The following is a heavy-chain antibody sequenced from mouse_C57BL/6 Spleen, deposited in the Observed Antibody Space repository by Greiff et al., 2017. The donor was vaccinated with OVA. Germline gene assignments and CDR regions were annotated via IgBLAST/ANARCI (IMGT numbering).Heavy chain of an antibody. CDR2: IDPSDSET. CDR3: ARHYDYAGRALDY. Sequence: QVQLQQPGAELVRPGSSVKLSCKASGYTFTSYWMHWVKQRPIQGLEWIGNIDPSDSETHYNQKFKDKATLTVDKSSSTAYMQLSSLTSEDSAVYYCARHYDYAGRALDYWGQGTTLTVSS. CDR1: GYTFTSYW. V-gene: IGHV1-52*01. J-gene: IGHJ2*01. D-gene: IGHD2-4*01.